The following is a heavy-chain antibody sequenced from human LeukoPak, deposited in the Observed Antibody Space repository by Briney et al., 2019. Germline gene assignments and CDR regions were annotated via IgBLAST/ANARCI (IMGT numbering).Heavy chain of an antibody. J-gene: IGHJ4*02. CDR2: INPNSSGT. CDR3: ARQMTTVTTSPLGY. D-gene: IGHD4-17*01. Sequence: GASVKVSCKASGYTFTGYYMHWVRQAPGQGLEWMGRINPNSSGTNYAQKFQGRVTMTRDTSISTAYMELSRLRSDDTAVYYCARQMTTVTTSPLGYWGQGTLVTVSS. CDR1: GYTFTGYY. V-gene: IGHV1-2*06.